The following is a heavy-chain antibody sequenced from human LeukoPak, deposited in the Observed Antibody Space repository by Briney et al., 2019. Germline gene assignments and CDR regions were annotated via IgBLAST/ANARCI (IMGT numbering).Heavy chain of an antibody. V-gene: IGHV4-61*02. CDR3: ARDSYPITIFGVSWFDP. CDR2: IYTSGST. CDR1: GGSISSGSYY. Sequence: SETLSLTCTVSGGSISSGSYYWSWIRQPAGKGLEWIGRIYTSGSTNYNPSLKSRVTISVDTSKNQFSLKLSSVTAAGTAVYYCARDSYPITIFGVSWFDPWGQGTLVTVSS. J-gene: IGHJ5*02. D-gene: IGHD3-3*01.